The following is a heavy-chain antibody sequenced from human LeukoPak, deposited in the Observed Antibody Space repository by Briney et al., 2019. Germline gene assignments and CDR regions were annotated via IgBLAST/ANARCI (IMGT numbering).Heavy chain of an antibody. CDR2: IKYDASST. CDR1: GFTFSSYW. V-gene: IGHV3-74*01. J-gene: IGHJ4*02. CDR3: ARGATYAYYQDY. D-gene: IGHD1-26*01. Sequence: GGSLRLSCVASGFTFSSYWMHWVRQDPRKGLVWVSRIKYDASSTSYADSVKGRFTISRDNAKNTLYLQMNSLRAEDTAVYYCARGATYAYYQDYWGQGTLVTVSS.